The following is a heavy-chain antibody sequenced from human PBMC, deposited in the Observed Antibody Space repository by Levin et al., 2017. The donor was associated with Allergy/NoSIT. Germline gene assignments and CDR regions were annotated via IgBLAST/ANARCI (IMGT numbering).Heavy chain of an antibody. CDR2: INPNSGGT. Sequence: GASVKVSCKASGYTFTGYYMHWVRQAPGQGLEWMGWINPNSGGTNYAQKFQGRVTMTRDTSISTAYMELSRLRSDDTAVYYCARGGTTGTLGYYYYYMDVWGKGTTVTVSS. J-gene: IGHJ6*03. V-gene: IGHV1-2*02. CDR3: ARGGTTGTLGYYYYYMDV. CDR1: GYTFTGYY. D-gene: IGHD1-1*01.